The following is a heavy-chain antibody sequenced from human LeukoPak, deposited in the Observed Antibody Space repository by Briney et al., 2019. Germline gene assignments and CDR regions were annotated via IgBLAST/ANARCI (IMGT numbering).Heavy chain of an antibody. V-gene: IGHV3-48*04. CDR1: GFTFSSYS. Sequence: GGSLRLSCAASGFTFSSYSMNWVRQAPGKGLEWVSYISSSSSTIYYADPVKGRFTISRDNAKNSLYLQMNSLRAEDTAAYYCARGRGVAGKNWFDPWGQGTLVTVSS. J-gene: IGHJ5*02. CDR2: ISSSSSTI. D-gene: IGHD6-19*01. CDR3: ARGRGVAGKNWFDP.